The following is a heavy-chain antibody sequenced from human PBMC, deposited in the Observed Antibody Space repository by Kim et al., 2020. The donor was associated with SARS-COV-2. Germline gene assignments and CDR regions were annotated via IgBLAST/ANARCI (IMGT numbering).Heavy chain of an antibody. D-gene: IGHD3-22*01. CDR3: ARSMIVDRYFDY. J-gene: IGHJ4*02. V-gene: IGHV3-11*01. CDR1: GFTFSDYY. CDR2: ISSSGSTI. Sequence: GGSLRLSCAASGFTFSDYYMSWIRQAPGKGLEWVSYISSSGSTIYYAASVKGRYTIFRDNAKNSLYLQMNSLRAEDTAVYYCARSMIVDRYFDYWGQGTLVTVSS.